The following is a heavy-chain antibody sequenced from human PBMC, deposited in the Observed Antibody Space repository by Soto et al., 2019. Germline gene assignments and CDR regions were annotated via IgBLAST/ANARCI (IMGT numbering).Heavy chain of an antibody. CDR2: ISTYSGDT. Sequence: QVHLVQSGVEVKTPGASVKVSCQASGYTFFTYDISWVRQAPGQGLEWMGWISTYSGDTKYAQKFQGRVTMTTDTFRTTAYLERRSLRTNDTAVYYCARHHGPTTSEKWFDPWGQGTLVTVSS. V-gene: IGHV1-18*01. CDR1: GYTFFTYD. D-gene: IGHD5-12*01. CDR3: ARHHGPTTSEKWFDP. J-gene: IGHJ5*02.